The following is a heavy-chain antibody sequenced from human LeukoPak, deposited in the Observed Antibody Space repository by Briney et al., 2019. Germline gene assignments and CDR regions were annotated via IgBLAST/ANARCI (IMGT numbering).Heavy chain of an antibody. V-gene: IGHV4-59*01. CDR1: GGSINGYY. J-gene: IGHJ4*02. CDR2: IYYSGST. Sequence: PSETLSLTCTVSGGSINGYYWTWIRHPPGKGLEWIGYIYYSGSTKYNPSLTSRVTISVDTSKNQFSLRLSSVTAADTAVYFCARTTLLGTQDYWGQGTLVTVSS. D-gene: IGHD1-1*01. CDR3: ARTTLLGTQDY.